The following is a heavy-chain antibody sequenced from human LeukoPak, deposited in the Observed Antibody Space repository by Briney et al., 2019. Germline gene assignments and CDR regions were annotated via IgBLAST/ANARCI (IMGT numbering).Heavy chain of an antibody. Sequence: SETLSLTCAVYGGSFSGYYWSWIRQPPGKGLEWIGEINHSGSTNYNPSLKSRVTISVDTSKNQFSLKLSSVTAADTAVYYCARGASDSSGPMGSFDYWGQGTLVTVSP. V-gene: IGHV4-34*01. CDR1: GGSFSGYY. J-gene: IGHJ4*02. CDR2: INHSGST. D-gene: IGHD3-22*01. CDR3: ARGASDSSGPMGSFDY.